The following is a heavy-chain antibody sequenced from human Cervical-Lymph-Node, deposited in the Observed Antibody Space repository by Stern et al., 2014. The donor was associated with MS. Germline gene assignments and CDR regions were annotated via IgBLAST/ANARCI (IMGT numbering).Heavy chain of an antibody. CDR1: GGTFSSYA. J-gene: IGHJ4*02. V-gene: IGHV1-69*01. Sequence: QVQLVQSGAEVKKPGSSVKVSCKASGGTFSSYAISWVRQAPGQGLEWMGGIIPIFGTASYAQKFQGRVTITADESTSTAYMELSSLRSEDTAVYYCARSGLRLGELSLYLTELTFDYWGQGTLVTVSS. D-gene: IGHD3-16*02. CDR3: ARSGLRLGELSLYLTELTFDY. CDR2: IIPIFGTA.